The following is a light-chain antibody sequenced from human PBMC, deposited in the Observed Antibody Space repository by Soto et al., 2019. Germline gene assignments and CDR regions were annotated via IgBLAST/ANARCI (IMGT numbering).Light chain of an antibody. Sequence: SHLVHSPTSLSASVGDRVTITCRASQGIRNDLGWYQQKPGKAPTLVIHAASSLETGVPARFSGSGSGTDFTLTIRNLQPEDVATYYCLQDNTCPVTFGGGTKVDTK. CDR2: AAS. J-gene: IGKJ4*01. CDR1: QGIRND. CDR3: LQDNTCPVT. V-gene: IGKV1-6*01.